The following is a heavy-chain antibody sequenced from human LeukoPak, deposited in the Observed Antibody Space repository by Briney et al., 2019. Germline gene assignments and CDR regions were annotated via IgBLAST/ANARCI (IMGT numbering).Heavy chain of an antibody. CDR1: GFTFSSYS. D-gene: IGHD3-22*01. CDR2: ISSSSSTI. CDR3: ARSCYDSPSY. J-gene: IGHJ4*02. Sequence: TGGSLRLSCAASGFTFSSYSMNWVRQAPGKGLEWISYISSSSSTIYYADSVRGRFTISRDNAKNSLYLQMSSLRAEDTAVYYCARSCYDSPSYWGQGTLVTASS. V-gene: IGHV3-48*01.